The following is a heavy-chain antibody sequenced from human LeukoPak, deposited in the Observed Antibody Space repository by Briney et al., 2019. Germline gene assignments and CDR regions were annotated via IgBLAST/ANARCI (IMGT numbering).Heavy chain of an antibody. J-gene: IGHJ6*03. D-gene: IGHD2-2*01. Sequence: GGSLRLSCAASGFTFSSYSMNWVRQAPGKGLEWVSSISSSSSYIYYADSVKGRFTLSRDNAKNSLYLQMNSLRAEDTAVYYCARDTSPALSFYYYYYMDVWGKGTTVTVSS. CDR1: GFTFSSYS. V-gene: IGHV3-21*01. CDR2: ISSSSSYI. CDR3: ARDTSPALSFYYYYYMDV.